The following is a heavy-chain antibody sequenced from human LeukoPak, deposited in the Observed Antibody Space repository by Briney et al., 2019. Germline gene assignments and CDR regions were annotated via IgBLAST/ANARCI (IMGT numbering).Heavy chain of an antibody. J-gene: IGHJ4*02. CDR3: ARVMESYYFDY. CDR1: GGSISSSSYY. CDR2: IYYSGST. Sequence: SETLSLTCTVSGGSISSSSYYWGWIRQPPGKGLEWIGSIYYSGSTYYNPSLKSRVTISVDTSKNQFSLKLSSVTAADTAVYYCARVMESYYFDYWGQGTLVTVSS. V-gene: IGHV4-39*07. D-gene: IGHD2-8*01.